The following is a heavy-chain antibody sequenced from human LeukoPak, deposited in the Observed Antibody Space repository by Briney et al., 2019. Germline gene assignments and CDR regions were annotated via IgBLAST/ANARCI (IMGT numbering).Heavy chain of an antibody. CDR3: ARDRHIVVVTGAFDI. J-gene: IGHJ3*02. V-gene: IGHV3-30*02. Sequence: GGSLRLSCAASEFTFSSYGMHWVRQAPGKGLEWVAFIRYDGNNKYYADAVKGRFTISRDNSKNTLYLQMNSLRAEDTAVYYCARDRHIVVVTGAFDIWGQGTMVTVSS. CDR1: EFTFSSYG. D-gene: IGHD2-21*02. CDR2: IRYDGNNK.